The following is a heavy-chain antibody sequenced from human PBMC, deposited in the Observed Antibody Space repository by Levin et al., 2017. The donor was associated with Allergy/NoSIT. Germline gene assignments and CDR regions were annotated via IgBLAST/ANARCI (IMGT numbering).Heavy chain of an antibody. J-gene: IGHJ6*02. D-gene: IGHD3-3*01. CDR3: AKARIRFLEWLVTDYGMDV. CDR2: ISGSGGST. Sequence: GGSLRLSCAASGFTFSSYAMSWVRQAPGKGLEWVSAISGSGGSTYYADSVKGRFTISRDNSKNTLYLQMNSLRAEDTAVYYCAKARIRFLEWLVTDYGMDVWGQGTTVTVSS. V-gene: IGHV3-23*01. CDR1: GFTFSSYA.